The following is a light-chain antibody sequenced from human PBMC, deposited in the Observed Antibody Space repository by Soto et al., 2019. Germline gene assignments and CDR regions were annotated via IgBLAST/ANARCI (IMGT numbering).Light chain of an antibody. CDR3: SSYTSSSTV. Sequence: QSALTQPASVSGSPGQSIPISCTGTSSDVGGYNYVSWYQQHPGKAPKLMIYDVSNRPSGVSTRFSGSKSGNTASLTISGFQAEDEADYYCSSYTSSSTVFGGGTKLTVL. J-gene: IGLJ2*01. V-gene: IGLV2-14*01. CDR1: SSDVGGYNY. CDR2: DVS.